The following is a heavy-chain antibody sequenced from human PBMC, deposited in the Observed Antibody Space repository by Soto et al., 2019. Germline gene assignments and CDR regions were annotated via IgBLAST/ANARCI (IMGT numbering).Heavy chain of an antibody. CDR2: IYYSGHS. CDR3: ASVDSRRLSSDN. D-gene: IGHD6-13*01. CDR1: GDSLSSYY. V-gene: IGHV4-59*01. Sequence: PSATLSLTCTVSGDSLSSYYWSWIRQPPGKGLEWIGYIYYSGHSDYNPSLKSRVTISIDTSSNRFSLRLSSVTAADTAVYYCASVDSRRLSSDNWAQGTLVTVS. J-gene: IGHJ4*02.